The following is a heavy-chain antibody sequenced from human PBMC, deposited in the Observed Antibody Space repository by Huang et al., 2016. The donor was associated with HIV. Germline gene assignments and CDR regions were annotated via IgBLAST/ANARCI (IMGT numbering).Heavy chain of an antibody. CDR2: ITQSVRP. CDR1: GDSLSGFF. J-gene: IGHJ5*02. Sequence: QVRLDQWGAGLLKPSETLTLPCAVYGDSLSGFFWRVIRPSPGRGLEWIGEITQSVRPNYNPSLKSRVTIAIDTSKTQFSLKLKSVTADDTSTYYCARGRGTSWSFFDTWGQGSFVTVSS. D-gene: IGHD2-2*01. V-gene: IGHV4-34*01. CDR3: ARGRGTSWSFFDT.